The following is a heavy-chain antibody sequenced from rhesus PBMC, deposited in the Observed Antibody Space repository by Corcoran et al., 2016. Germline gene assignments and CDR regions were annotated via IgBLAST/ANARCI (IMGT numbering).Heavy chain of an antibody. J-gene: IGHJ6*01. Sequence: QVQLQESGPGLVKPSETLSLTCAVSGGSISDDYYWSWIRPPPGQGLGWVGYIWGMGGGTNYNPSLKNGVTSAIDTSKNQVSLKLSSVTAADTAVYYCAREGEGSYGLDSWGQGVVVTVSS. CDR1: GGSISDDYY. CDR2: IWGMGGGT. V-gene: IGHV4-106*01. D-gene: IGHD1-44*02. CDR3: AREGEGSYGLDS.